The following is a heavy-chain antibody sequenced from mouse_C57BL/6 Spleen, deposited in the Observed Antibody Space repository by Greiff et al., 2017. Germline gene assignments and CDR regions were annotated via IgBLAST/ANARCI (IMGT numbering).Heavy chain of an antibody. Sequence: VQLQQPGAELVKPGASVKLSCKASGYTFTSYWMHWVKQRPGQGLEWIGMIHPNSGSTNYNEKFKSKATLTVDKSSSTAYMQLSSLTSEDSAVDFCARAYYSNYVYFDVWGTGTTVTVSS. D-gene: IGHD2-5*01. CDR2: IHPNSGST. CDR1: GYTFTSYW. V-gene: IGHV1-64*01. CDR3: ARAYYSNYVYFDV. J-gene: IGHJ1*03.